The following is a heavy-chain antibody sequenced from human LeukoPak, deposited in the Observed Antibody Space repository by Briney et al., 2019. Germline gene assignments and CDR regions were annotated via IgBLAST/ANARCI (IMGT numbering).Heavy chain of an antibody. J-gene: IGHJ4*02. D-gene: IGHD1-1*01. CDR2: IYYSGST. CDR1: GGSISSGGYY. Sequence: SETLSLTCTVSGGSISSGGYYWSWIRQHPGKGLEWIGYIYYSGSTYYNPSLKSRVTISVDTSKNQFSLKLSSVTAADTAVYYCARFPPKGYGGDYWGQGTLVTVSS. V-gene: IGHV4-31*03. CDR3: ARFPPKGYGGDY.